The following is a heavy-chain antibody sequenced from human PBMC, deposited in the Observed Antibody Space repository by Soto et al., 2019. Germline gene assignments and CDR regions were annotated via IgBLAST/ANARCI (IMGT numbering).Heavy chain of an antibody. CDR1: GDSFNDYY. CDR3: ARESGGATATLDYYYFYMDV. Sequence: QVQLVQSGAEVREPGASVTVSCRSSGDSFNDYYIHWVRQAPGQGFEWMGWINPNGGVTKYAQKFQGWVSMTRDTSIRTAYMQLSRLRSDDTAVYYCARESGGATATLDYYYFYMDVWGTGTTVTVSS. D-gene: IGHD1-26*01. V-gene: IGHV1-2*04. J-gene: IGHJ6*03. CDR2: INPNGGVT.